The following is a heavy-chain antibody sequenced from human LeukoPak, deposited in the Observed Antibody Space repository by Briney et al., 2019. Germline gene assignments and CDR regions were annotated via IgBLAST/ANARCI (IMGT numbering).Heavy chain of an antibody. Sequence: GRSLRLSCAASGFTFRTYSMNWVRQAPGKWLEWDSYISSSSSTIHYAYSVRGRFTISRDNAKNSLYLQINSPRDEDTAVYYCASQFWWAAVAGTTLDYWGQGTLVTVSS. CDR1: GFTFRTYS. CDR2: ISSSSSTI. CDR3: ASQFWWAAVAGTTLDY. V-gene: IGHV3-48*02. D-gene: IGHD6-19*01. J-gene: IGHJ4*02.